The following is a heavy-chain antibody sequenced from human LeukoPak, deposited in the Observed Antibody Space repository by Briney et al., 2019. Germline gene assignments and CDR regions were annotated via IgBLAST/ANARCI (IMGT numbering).Heavy chain of an antibody. Sequence: PSETLSLTCSVSGASISSHYWSWIRQPPGKGLEWIGYIHYSGSTNCNPSPKSRVTISLDTSKNQFSLKLTSVTAADTAVYYCSRAGTGFNTPGAYWGQGTLVTVSS. V-gene: IGHV4-59*11. CDR2: IHYSGST. J-gene: IGHJ4*02. CDR1: GASISSHY. D-gene: IGHD1-14*01. CDR3: SRAGTGFNTPGAY.